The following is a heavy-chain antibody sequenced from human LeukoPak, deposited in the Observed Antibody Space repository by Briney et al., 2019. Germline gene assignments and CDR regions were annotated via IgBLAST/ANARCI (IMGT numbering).Heavy chain of an antibody. CDR2: IYHSGST. CDR3: ANSNIRGVYPKVFEI. CDR1: GGSISSSSYY. V-gene: IGHV4-39*07. Sequence: SETLSLTCTVSGGSISSSSYYWGWIRQPPGKGLEWIGSIYHSGSTYYNPSLKSRVTISVDTSKNQFSLKLSSVTAADTAVYYCANSNIRGVYPKVFEIWGQGTMVTVS. J-gene: IGHJ3*02. D-gene: IGHD2/OR15-2a*01.